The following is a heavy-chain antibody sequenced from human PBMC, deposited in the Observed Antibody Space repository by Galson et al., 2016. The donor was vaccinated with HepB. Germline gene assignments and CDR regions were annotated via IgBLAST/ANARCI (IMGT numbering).Heavy chain of an antibody. J-gene: IGHJ5*02. CDR1: GGSISSRSYY. Sequence: TCTVSGGSISSRSYYWGWIRQPPGKGLEWIGSIYYSGSTYYKPSLKSRVTISVDTSKNQFSLKLRSVTAADTAVYYCARYDPSRNYYDSIGYRRRVNYFDPWGQGTLVTVSS. V-gene: IGHV4-39*07. CDR2: IYYSGST. D-gene: IGHD3-22*01. CDR3: ARYDPSRNYYDSIGYRRRVNYFDP.